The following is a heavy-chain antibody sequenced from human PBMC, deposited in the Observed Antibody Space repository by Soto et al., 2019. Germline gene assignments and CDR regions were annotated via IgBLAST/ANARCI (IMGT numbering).Heavy chain of an antibody. D-gene: IGHD3-10*02. CDR2: ISGGGGSI. CDR1: GFTFNIYA. J-gene: IGHJ3*01. V-gene: IGHV3-23*04. CDR3: AKGKSSNYVSHAFDV. Sequence: VQLVESGGGVVQPGRSLRLSCAASGFTFNIYAMSWVRQAPGKGLEWVSGISGGGGSIHYADSVKGRFTISRDNSKDTLYLQMNSLRGEDTAVYYCAKGKSSNYVSHAFDVWGQGTMVTVSS.